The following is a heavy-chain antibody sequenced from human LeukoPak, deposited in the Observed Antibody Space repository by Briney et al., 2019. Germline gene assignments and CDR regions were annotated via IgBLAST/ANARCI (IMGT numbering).Heavy chain of an antibody. CDR1: SGSLRENY. J-gene: IGHJ3*02. D-gene: IGHD6-19*01. CDR3: ARVGYSSGWYEAFDI. V-gene: IGHV4-34*01. Sequence: SETLSLTCNVSSGSLRENYWSWIRQSPGKGLEWIAEINHSGSTNYNPSLKSRVTISADTSKNQFSLKLSSVTAADTAVYYCARVGYSSGWYEAFDIWGQGTMVTVSS. CDR2: INHSGST.